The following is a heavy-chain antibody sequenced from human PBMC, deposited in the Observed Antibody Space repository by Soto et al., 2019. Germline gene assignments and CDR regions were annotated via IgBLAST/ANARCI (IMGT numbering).Heavy chain of an antibody. CDR3: VRGHYSSSYYYYYYGMDV. CDR1: GYTFTSYD. D-gene: IGHD6-6*01. CDR2: MNPNSGNT. J-gene: IGHJ6*02. Sequence: ASVKVSCKASGYTFTSYDINWVRQATGQGLEWMGWMNPNSGNTGYAQKFQGRVTMTRNTSISTAYMELSSLRSEDTAVYYCVRGHYSSSYYYYYYGMDVWGQGTTVTVSS. V-gene: IGHV1-8*01.